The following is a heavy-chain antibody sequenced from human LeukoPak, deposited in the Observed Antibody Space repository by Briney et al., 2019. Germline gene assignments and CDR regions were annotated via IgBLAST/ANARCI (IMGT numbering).Heavy chain of an antibody. Sequence: SETLSLTCAVPGGSISSGGDSWSWIRRPPGKGLEWIGYIYHSGSTYYNPSLKSRVTISVDRSKNQFSLKLSSVTAADTAVYYCATSHNSDFDYWGQGTLVTVSS. CDR2: IYHSGST. V-gene: IGHV4-30-2*01. CDR3: ATSHNSDFDY. D-gene: IGHD2/OR15-2a*01. J-gene: IGHJ4*02. CDR1: GGSISSGGDS.